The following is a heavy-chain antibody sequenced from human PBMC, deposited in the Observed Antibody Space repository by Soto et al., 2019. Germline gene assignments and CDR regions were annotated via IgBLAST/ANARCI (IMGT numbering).Heavy chain of an antibody. V-gene: IGHV1-46*01. CDR1: GYTFTSYY. D-gene: IGHD1-20*01. CDR3: ARDPTGITGTPGYPDY. CDR2: INPSGGST. J-gene: IGHJ4*02. Sequence: GASVKVSCKASGYTFTSYYMHWVRQAPGQGLEWMGIINPSGGSTSYAQKFQGRVTMTRDTSTSTVYMELSSLRSEDTAVYYCARDPTGITGTPGYPDYWGQGTLVTVSS.